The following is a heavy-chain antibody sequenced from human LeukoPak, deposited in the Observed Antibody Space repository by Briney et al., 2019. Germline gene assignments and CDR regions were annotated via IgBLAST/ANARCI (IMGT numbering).Heavy chain of an antibody. CDR1: GFPFSTYG. CDR2: INTYSGYT. V-gene: IGHV1-18*01. Sequence: ASVKVSCKASGFPFSTYGINWVRLAPGQGLEWMGWINTYSGYTNYAQKFQGRVTMTTDTSTSTVYIELRSLTSDDTAAYYCARVRTSCNPECDYYYMDVWGKGTTVTVSS. J-gene: IGHJ6*03. D-gene: IGHD2-2*01. CDR3: ARVRTSCNPECDYYYMDV.